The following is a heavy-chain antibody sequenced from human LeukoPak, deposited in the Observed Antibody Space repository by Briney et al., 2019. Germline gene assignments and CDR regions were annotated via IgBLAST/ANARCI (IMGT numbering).Heavy chain of an antibody. CDR3: ARADCSSSTCYLRRSWFDP. CDR2: ISTSSGYI. Sequence: PGGSLRLSCAASGFTLSNYMNWVRQAPGKGLEWVSSISTSSGYIYYKDSVRGRFTISRDDAKNSLYLEMNSLRAGDTAVYYCARADCSSSTCYLRRSWFDPWGQGTLATVSS. V-gene: IGHV3-21*01. J-gene: IGHJ5*02. CDR1: GFTLSNY. D-gene: IGHD2-2*01.